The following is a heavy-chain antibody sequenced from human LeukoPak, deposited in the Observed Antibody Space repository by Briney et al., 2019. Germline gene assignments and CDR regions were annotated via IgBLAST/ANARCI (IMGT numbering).Heavy chain of an antibody. Sequence: PGGALRLSCAAYGFTFKTYGMHWVRQAPGKGLEWVAVIIFDGSNKHYADSVKGRFIISRDNSRNTLYLQMNSLRAEDTAVYYCAKALKVVAGSGPVDYYYYMDVWGKGTTVTISS. D-gene: IGHD6-19*01. V-gene: IGHV3-30*18. CDR1: GFTFKTYG. CDR2: IIFDGSNK. J-gene: IGHJ6*03. CDR3: AKALKVVAGSGPVDYYYYMDV.